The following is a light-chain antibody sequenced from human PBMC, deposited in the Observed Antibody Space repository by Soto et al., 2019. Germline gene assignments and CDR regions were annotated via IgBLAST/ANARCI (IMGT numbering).Light chain of an antibody. J-gene: IGKJ1*01. Sequence: DIQMTQSPSTLSASVGDRVTITCRASQNISNFLAWYQQTPGKAPKLLIYQASKLQYGVPSRSSGSGSGTEVTPTISSLQPDDVAASYYKQYYRYRSKFGQGTKVEVK. V-gene: IGKV1-5*03. CDR1: QNISNF. CDR2: QAS. CDR3: KQYYRYRSK.